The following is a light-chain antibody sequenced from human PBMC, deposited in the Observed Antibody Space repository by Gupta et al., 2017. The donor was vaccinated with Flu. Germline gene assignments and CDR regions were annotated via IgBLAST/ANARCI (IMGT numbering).Light chain of an antibody. V-gene: IGKV2D-29*01. CDR1: QSLLHSDGKTY. J-gene: IGKJ2*01. CDR2: EVS. CDR3: KQRVQHPIT. Sequence: DIVMTQTQLSLSVSPGQPASISCKSSQSLLHSDGKTYLYWYLQKPGQPPQLLLYEVSDRFSGVPDRLSRCRSGSHLTLKSSRVVTEPVVIHYSKQRVQHPITLGQ.